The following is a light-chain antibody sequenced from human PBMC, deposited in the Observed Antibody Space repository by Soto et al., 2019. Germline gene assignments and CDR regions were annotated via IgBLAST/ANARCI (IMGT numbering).Light chain of an antibody. V-gene: IGKV1-39*01. J-gene: IGKJ2*01. CDR2: VAS. CDR3: QQSYSIPYP. CDR1: QSISNY. Sequence: DIQMTQSTSSLSASVGDRVTITCWASQSISNYLNWYQQKPGKAPKLLIYVASSLHSGVPSRFSGSGSGTDFTLSINNLQPEDSATYYCQQSYSIPYPFGQGTKMEIK.